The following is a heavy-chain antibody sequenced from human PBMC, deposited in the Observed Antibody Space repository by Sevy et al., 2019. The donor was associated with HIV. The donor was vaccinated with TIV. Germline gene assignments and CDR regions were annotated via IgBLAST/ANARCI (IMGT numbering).Heavy chain of an antibody. CDR3: AREAGYCSNGVCYTGWFDP. CDR1: GGSVSSDNYY. D-gene: IGHD2-8*01. J-gene: IGHJ5*02. Sequence: SETLSLTCAVSGGSVSSDNYYGTWIRQDPGKGLEWIGYIYDLGSTSSNPSLKSRVTISVDTSKNQFSLKLRSVTAADTAVYFCAREAGYCSNGVCYTGWFDPWGQGTLVTVSS. CDR2: IYDLGST. V-gene: IGHV4-31*11.